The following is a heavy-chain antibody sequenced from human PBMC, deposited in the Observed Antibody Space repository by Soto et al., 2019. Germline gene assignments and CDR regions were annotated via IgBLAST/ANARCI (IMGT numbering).Heavy chain of an antibody. CDR3: ARAPRRYCTSLSCLGLYGLDV. J-gene: IGHJ6*02. CDR2: ISFDGNIK. D-gene: IGHD2-8*01. Sequence: GGSLSLSCATSGFTFRDYAMHWVRHVPGQGLGWVAVISFDGNIKYDADSVKGRFTIYRDNSKNTLFLQMNSLKGEDTAVYSCARAPRRYCTSLSCLGLYGLDVCGQGTTVTVSS. CDR1: GFTFRDYA. V-gene: IGHV3-30-3*01.